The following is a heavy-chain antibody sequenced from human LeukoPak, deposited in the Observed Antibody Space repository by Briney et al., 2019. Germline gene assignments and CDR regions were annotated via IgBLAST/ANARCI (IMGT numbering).Heavy chain of an antibody. D-gene: IGHD5-12*01. CDR3: ARVSGYDDFDC. CDR1: GGSISSGSYY. V-gene: IGHV4-61*02. Sequence: PSETLSLTCTVSGGSISSGSYYWSWIRQPAGKGLEWIGRIYTSGSTNYNPSLKSRVTISVDTSKNQFSLKLSSVTAADTAVYYCARVSGYDDFDCWGQGTLVTVSS. CDR2: IYTSGST. J-gene: IGHJ4*02.